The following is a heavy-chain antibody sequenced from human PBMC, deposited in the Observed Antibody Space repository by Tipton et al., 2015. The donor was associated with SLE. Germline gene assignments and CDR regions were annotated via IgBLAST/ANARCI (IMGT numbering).Heavy chain of an antibody. CDR1: GGSISSGSYY. V-gene: IGHV4-61*09. CDR2: IYTSGST. D-gene: IGHD3-16*01. Sequence: TLSLTCTVSGGSISSGSYYWSWIRQPAGKGLEWIGHIYTSGSTNYNPSLKSRVTMSVDTSKNQFSLKLSSVTAADTAVYYCARGGGYYFDYWGQGTLVTVSS. CDR3: ARGGGYYFDY. J-gene: IGHJ4*02.